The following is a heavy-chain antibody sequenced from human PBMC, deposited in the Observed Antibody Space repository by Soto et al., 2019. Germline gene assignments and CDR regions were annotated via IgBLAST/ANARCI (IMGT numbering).Heavy chain of an antibody. CDR3: ARDPLRTTGTTRGDDAFDI. J-gene: IGHJ3*02. D-gene: IGHD1-7*01. Sequence: ASVKVSCKASGYTFTSYGISWVRQAPGQGLEGMGWISAYNGNTNYAQKLQGRVTMTTDISMSTAYMELRSLRSDDTAVYYCARDPLRTTGTTRGDDAFDIWGQGTMVTVSS. CDR1: GYTFTSYG. CDR2: ISAYNGNT. V-gene: IGHV1-18*01.